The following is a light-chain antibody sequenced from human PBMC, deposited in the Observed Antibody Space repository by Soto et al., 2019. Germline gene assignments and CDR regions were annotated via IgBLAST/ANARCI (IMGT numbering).Light chain of an antibody. CDR2: GAS. Sequence: IVLTQSPGTLSLSAGERATLSCRPSQSVSSHYLAWYQQKPGRAPRLLIYGASVRATGIPDRFSGSGSGTDFTLTINRLEKEDFAVYYCQQYGGSPLTFGQGTRLEIK. J-gene: IGKJ5*01. CDR3: QQYGGSPLT. CDR1: QSVSSHY. V-gene: IGKV3-20*01.